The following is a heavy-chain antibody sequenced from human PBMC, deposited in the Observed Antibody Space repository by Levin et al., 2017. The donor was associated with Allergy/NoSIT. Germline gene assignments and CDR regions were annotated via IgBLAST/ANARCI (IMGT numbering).Heavy chain of an antibody. CDR3: VGDGRRGWHFDN. CDR1: GFSLRSYW. D-gene: IGHD6-19*01. J-gene: IGHJ4*02. V-gene: IGHV3-7*03. CDR2: TQEDGSQQ. Sequence: GESLKISCAASGFSLRSYWMSWVRQIPGKGLEWVANTQEDGSQQYYVDSVKGRFTISRDNAKNSLDLQMNSLRVEDTALYYCVGDGRRGWHFDNWCQVTLVTVSS.